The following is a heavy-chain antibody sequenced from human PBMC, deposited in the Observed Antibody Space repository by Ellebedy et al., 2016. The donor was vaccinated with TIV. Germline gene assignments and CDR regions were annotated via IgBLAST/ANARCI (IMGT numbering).Heavy chain of an antibody. CDR1: GFTFSPYA. CDR3: AKDRTSGDGYWVFDS. D-gene: IGHD2-21*02. Sequence: GESLKISCAASGFTFSPYAMAWVRQAPGKGLEWVSSIVGSGAEKYADSVKGRFTISRDNSKRTVDLQMRSVRAEDTAVYFCAKDRTSGDGYWVFDSWGQGTMVSVSS. J-gene: IGHJ4*02. CDR2: IVGSGA. V-gene: IGHV3-23*01.